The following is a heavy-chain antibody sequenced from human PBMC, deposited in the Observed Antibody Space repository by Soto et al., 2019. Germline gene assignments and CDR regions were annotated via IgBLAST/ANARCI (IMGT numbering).Heavy chain of an antibody. CDR3: ARDCSSTSCHEGHAFDI. CDR2: IYYSGST. V-gene: IGHV4-30-4*01. J-gene: IGHJ3*02. Sequence: SETLSLTCTVSGGSISSGDYYWSWIRQPPGKGLEWVGYIYYSGSTYYNPSLKSRVTISVDTSKNQFSLKLSSVTAADTAVYYCARDCSSTSCHEGHAFDIWGQGTMVTVSS. CDR1: GGSISSGDYY. D-gene: IGHD2-2*01.